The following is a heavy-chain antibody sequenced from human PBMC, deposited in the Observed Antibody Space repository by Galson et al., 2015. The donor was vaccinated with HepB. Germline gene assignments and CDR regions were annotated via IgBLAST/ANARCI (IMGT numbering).Heavy chain of an antibody. Sequence: SLRLSCAASGFTSSSYAMSWVRQAPGKGLEWVSGISGSGGSTYYADSVKGRFTISRDNSKNTLYLQMNSLRAEDTAVYYCAKDSIDSGPYYFDYWGQGTLVTVSS. CDR3: AKDSIDSGPYYFDY. V-gene: IGHV3-23*01. J-gene: IGHJ4*02. CDR1: GFTSSSYA. D-gene: IGHD2/OR15-2a*01. CDR2: ISGSGGST.